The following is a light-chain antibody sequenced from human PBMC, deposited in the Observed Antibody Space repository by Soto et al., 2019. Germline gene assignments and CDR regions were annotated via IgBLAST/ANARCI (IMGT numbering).Light chain of an antibody. Sequence: QSALTQPASVSGSPGQSITISCTGTSSDVGGYNYVSRYQQHPGKAPKLMIYEVSNRPSGVSNRLSGSKSGNTASLTISGLQAEDEADYYCSSYTRSSTLVFGGGTQLTVL. CDR3: SSYTRSSTLV. J-gene: IGLJ2*01. CDR2: EVS. V-gene: IGLV2-14*01. CDR1: SSDVGGYNY.